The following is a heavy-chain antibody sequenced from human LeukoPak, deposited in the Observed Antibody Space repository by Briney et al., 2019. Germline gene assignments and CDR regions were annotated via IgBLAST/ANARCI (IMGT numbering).Heavy chain of an antibody. CDR3: AKDKSGGYYYYMDV. CDR1: GFTFSSYG. V-gene: IGHV3-30*02. Sequence: GGSLRLSCAASGFTFSSYGMHWVRQAPGKGLEWVAFIQYDGSNKYYADSVKGRFTISRDNSKNTLSLQMNSLRAEDTAVYYCAKDKSGGYYYYMDVWGKGTTVTISS. D-gene: IGHD3-10*01. J-gene: IGHJ6*03. CDR2: IQYDGSNK.